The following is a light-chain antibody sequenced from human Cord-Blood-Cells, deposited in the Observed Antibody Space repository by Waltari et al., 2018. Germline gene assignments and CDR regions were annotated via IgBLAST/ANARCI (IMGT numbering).Light chain of an antibody. CDR3: AAWDDSLNGTV. CDR2: STN. V-gene: IGLV1-44*01. CDR1: SSNIGSNT. J-gene: IGLJ3*02. Sequence: QSVLTQPPSASGTPGKRVTISCSGSSSNIGSNTVNWYQQLPGAAPKHISYSTNQRPSGIPDRFSGSKSCTSAALAISGLQSEDEADYYGAAWDDSLNGTVFGGGTKLAVL.